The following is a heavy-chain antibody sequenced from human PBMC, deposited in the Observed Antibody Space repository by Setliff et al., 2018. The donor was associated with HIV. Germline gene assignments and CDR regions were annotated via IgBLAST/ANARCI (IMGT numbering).Heavy chain of an antibody. V-gene: IGHV1-18*01. CDR1: GYTFTSYG. J-gene: IGHJ4*02. CDR2: ISAYNGNT. D-gene: IGHD6-13*01. CDR3: ARDPGAAAGLLGALPFDY. Sequence: GASVKVSCKASGYTFTSYGISWVRQAPGQGLEWMGWISAYNGNTNYAQKLQGRVTMTTDTSTSTAYMELRSLRSDDTAVYYCARDPGAAAGLLGALPFDYWGQGTLVTVSS.